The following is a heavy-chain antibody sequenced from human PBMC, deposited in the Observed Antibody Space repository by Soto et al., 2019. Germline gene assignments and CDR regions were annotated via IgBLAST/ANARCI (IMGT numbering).Heavy chain of an antibody. V-gene: IGHV1-69*12. J-gene: IGHJ6*02. CDR1: GGTFSSYA. Sequence: QVQLVQSGAEVKKPGSSVKVSCKASGGTFSSYAISWVRQAPGQGLEWMGGIIPIFGTANYAQKFQGRVTITADESTSTAYMELSSLRSEDTAVYYSADTSIAAAGIAYYYYYGMDVWGQGTTVTISS. D-gene: IGHD6-13*01. CDR3: ADTSIAAAGIAYYYYYGMDV. CDR2: IIPIFGTA.